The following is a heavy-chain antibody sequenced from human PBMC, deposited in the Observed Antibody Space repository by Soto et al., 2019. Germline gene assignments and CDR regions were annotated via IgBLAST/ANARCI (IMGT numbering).Heavy chain of an antibody. V-gene: IGHV3-23*01. CDR1: GFTFSSYA. CDR3: AKDRVRISAAGTSWFDP. CDR2: ISGSGGST. Sequence: GGSLRLSXAASGFTFSSYAMSWVRQAPGKGLEWVSAISGSGGSTYYADSVKGRSTISRDNSKNTLYLQMNSLRAEDTAVYYCAKDRVRISAAGTSWFDPWGQGTLVTVSS. J-gene: IGHJ5*02. D-gene: IGHD6-13*01.